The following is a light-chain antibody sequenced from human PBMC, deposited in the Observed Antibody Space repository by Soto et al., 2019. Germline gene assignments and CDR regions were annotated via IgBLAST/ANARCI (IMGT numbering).Light chain of an antibody. CDR1: QSVTSNY. CDR2: GAS. CDR3: QQYGNSPVT. V-gene: IGKV3-20*01. J-gene: IGKJ4*01. Sequence: EIVLTQSPGTLSLSPGERATLSCRASQSVTSNYLSWYQQKPGQAPMLLMYGASSMATGIPDRFSGSGSGTDFTLTISRLEPEDFAVYYCQQYGNSPVTFGRGTKVEIK.